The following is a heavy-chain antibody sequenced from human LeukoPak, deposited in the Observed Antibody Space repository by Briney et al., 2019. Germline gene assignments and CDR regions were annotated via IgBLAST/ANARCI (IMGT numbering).Heavy chain of an antibody. CDR3: LRDAQRPRLTPDY. CDR1: GYTFNTYG. D-gene: IGHD6-25*01. Sequence: ASVKVSCKASGYTFNTYGISWVRQASGQGLEWMGWISTYNGDTSYVQNLQGRVTMTTDTSTSTAYMELMSLRSDDTAVYYCLRDAQRPRLTPDYWGQGTLVTVSS. J-gene: IGHJ4*02. CDR2: ISTYNGDT. V-gene: IGHV1-18*01.